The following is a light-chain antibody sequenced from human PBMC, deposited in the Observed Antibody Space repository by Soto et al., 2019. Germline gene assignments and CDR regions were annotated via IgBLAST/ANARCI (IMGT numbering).Light chain of an antibody. CDR1: QSVSNN. J-gene: IGKJ5*01. Sequence: EIVLKQSPGTLSLSPGERATLSCRASQSVSNNYLAWYQQKPGQAPRLLIYGASNRATGIPARFSGSGSGTEFALTISSLQSEDFALYYCQQYKNWPPITFGQGTRLEIK. CDR2: GAS. V-gene: IGKV3-15*01. CDR3: QQYKNWPPIT.